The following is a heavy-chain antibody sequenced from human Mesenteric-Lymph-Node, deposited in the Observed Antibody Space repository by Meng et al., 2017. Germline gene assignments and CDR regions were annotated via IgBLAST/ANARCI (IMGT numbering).Heavy chain of an antibody. D-gene: IGHD3-10*01. J-gene: IGHJ6*02. CDR1: GYTFTSYA. Sequence: ASVKVSCKASGYTFTSYAMHWVRQAPGQRLEWMGWSNAGNGNTKYSQEFQGRVTITRDTSASTVYMELSSLRSEDTAVYYCARGAVRGVNYYYGMDVWGQGTTVTVSS. CDR3: ARGAVRGVNYYYGMDV. CDR2: SNAGNGNT. V-gene: IGHV1-3*02.